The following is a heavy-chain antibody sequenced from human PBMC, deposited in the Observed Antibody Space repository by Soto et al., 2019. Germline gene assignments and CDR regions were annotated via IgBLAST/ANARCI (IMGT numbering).Heavy chain of an antibody. CDR3: ASPGQASHWPSKYSYYYGMDV. D-gene: IGHD1-1*01. CDR1: GYTFTSYY. J-gene: IGHJ6*02. Sequence: GSVKVSCKASGYTFTSYYMHWVRQAPGQGLEWMGIINPSGGSTSYAQKFQGRVTMTRDTSTSTVYMELSSLRPEDTAVYYCASPGQASHWPSKYSYYYGMDVWGQETTLT. V-gene: IGHV1-46*01. CDR2: INPSGGST.